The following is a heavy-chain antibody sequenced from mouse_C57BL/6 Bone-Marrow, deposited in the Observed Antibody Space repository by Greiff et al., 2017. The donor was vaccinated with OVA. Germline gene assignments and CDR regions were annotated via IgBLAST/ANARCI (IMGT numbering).Heavy chain of an antibody. J-gene: IGHJ2*01. Sequence: DVMLVESGGDLVKPGGSLKLSCAASGFTFSSYGMSWVRQPPDKRLEWVATISRGGSYTYYPDSVKGRCAMPRDNAKNTLYLQMSSLKSEDTAMYYCARHGDYGSFFDYWGQGTTLTVSS. CDR2: ISRGGSYT. CDR3: ARHGDYGSFFDY. D-gene: IGHD1-1*01. CDR1: GFTFSSYG. V-gene: IGHV5-6*02.